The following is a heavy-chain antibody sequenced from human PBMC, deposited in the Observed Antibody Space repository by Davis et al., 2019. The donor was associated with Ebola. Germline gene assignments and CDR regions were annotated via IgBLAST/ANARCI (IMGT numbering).Heavy chain of an antibody. CDR1: GGSISTYY. J-gene: IGHJ6*02. CDR2: INYSGST. CDR3: ARLGGIVVVPPTTRYYYGIDV. Sequence: PSETLSLTCTVSGGSISTYYWSWIRQPPGKGLEWIGYINYSGSTNYNPSLESRVTISVDTSKNQFSLNLMSVTTADTAVYYCARLGGIVVVPPTTRYYYGIDVWGQGTTVTVSS. V-gene: IGHV4-59*01. D-gene: IGHD2-2*01.